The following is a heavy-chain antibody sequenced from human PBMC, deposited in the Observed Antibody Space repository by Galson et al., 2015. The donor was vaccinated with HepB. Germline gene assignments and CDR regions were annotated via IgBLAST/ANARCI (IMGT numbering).Heavy chain of an antibody. J-gene: IGHJ4*02. CDR3: AKDMYYEFWSGPLMDF. D-gene: IGHD3-3*01. CDR1: GFTLDAYA. V-gene: IGHV3-9*01. CDR2: ISWNSGSI. Sequence: SLRLSCAASGFTLDAYAMHWVRQAPGKGLEWVSGISWNSGSIDYADSVKGRLTISRDNAKNSLYLQMNSLRPEDTALYYCAKDMYYEFWSGPLMDFWGQGTLVTVSS.